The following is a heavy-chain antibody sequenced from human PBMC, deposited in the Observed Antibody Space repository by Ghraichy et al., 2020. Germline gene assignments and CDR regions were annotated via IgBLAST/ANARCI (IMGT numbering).Heavy chain of an antibody. V-gene: IGHV3-9*01. D-gene: IGHD2-21*02. CDR2: ISGNSGSI. CDR3: AKANLPICGGDCYPDY. CDR1: GFTFDDYA. J-gene: IGHJ4*02. Sequence: GGSLRLTCAASGFTFDDYAMHWVRQAPGKGLEWVSGISGNSGSIAYADSVKGRFTISRDNAKNSLYLQMNSLRAEDTALYYCAKANLPICGGDCYPDYWGQGTMVTVSS.